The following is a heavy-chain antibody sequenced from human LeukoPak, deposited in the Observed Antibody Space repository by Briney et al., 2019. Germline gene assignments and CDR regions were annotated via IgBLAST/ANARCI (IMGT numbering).Heavy chain of an antibody. D-gene: IGHD3-10*01. Sequence: SATLPHICGVYAASCSVNNWIWIRQPPGKGLEWIGEINHRGTITYKPSLKSRLTISPDTSKNQFSLKLSSVTAADTAVYYCARYCGSENYCISYWGQGTLVTVSS. CDR2: INHRGTI. J-gene: IGHJ4*01. CDR1: AASCSVNN. CDR3: ARYCGSENYCISY. V-gene: IGHV4-34*01.